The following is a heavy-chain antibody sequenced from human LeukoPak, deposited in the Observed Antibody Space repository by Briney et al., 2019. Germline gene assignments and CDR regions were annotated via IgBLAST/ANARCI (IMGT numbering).Heavy chain of an antibody. CDR2: ISSSSSYI. Sequence: PGGSLRLSCAASGFTFSSYSMNWVRQAPGKGLEWVSSISSSSSYIYHADSVKGRFTISRDNAKNSLYLQMNSLRAEDTAVYYCARDMAPGAVAGIAHSLWGQGTLVTVSS. J-gene: IGHJ4*02. CDR3: ARDMAPGAVAGIAHSL. D-gene: IGHD6-19*01. CDR1: GFTFSSYS. V-gene: IGHV3-21*01.